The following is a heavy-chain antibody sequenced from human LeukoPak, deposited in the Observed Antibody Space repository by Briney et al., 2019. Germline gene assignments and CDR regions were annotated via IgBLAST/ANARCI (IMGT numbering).Heavy chain of an antibody. Sequence: PSETLSLTCAVYGGSFNGYYWTWIRQPPGKGLECIGESNHRGDSTYNAPLKSRATMSVDTSKNQFSLKLTSVTASDTAVYYCARMISSKPKGTYWYYDLWGRGTLVTVSS. V-gene: IGHV4-34*01. J-gene: IGHJ2*01. D-gene: IGHD4-11*01. CDR1: GGSFNGYY. CDR3: ARMISSKPKGTYWYYDL. CDR2: SNHRGDS.